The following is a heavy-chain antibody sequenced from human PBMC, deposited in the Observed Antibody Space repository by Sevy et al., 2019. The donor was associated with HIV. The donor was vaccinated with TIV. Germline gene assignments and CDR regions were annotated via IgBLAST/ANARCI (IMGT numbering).Heavy chain of an antibody. CDR1: GFNLTDYY. D-gene: IGHD4-4*01. Sequence: GGSLRLSCAASGFNLTDYYINWIRQAPGKGLEWISYISGGDTTTYYSDSVKGRFTISRDSSKNTLYLQMNSLTTEDTAVYYCARDLRSNYNNYFDPWGQGTLVTVSS. V-gene: IGHV3-11*04. J-gene: IGHJ5*02. CDR3: ARDLRSNYNNYFDP. CDR2: ISGGDTTT.